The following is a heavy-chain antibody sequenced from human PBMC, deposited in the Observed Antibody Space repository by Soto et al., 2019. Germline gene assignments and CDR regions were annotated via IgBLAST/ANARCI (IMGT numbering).Heavy chain of an antibody. CDR3: ATSDL. J-gene: IGHJ2*01. CDR1: GDMIQSCY. Sequence: EVCCEACGDMIQSCYVYWVRQAPGQGLEWMGIISPDGGRTSYAQKFQGRVTMTRDTSTSTVYMELSSLRFEDTAVYFCATSDL. V-gene: IGHV1-46*02. CDR2: ISPDGGRT.